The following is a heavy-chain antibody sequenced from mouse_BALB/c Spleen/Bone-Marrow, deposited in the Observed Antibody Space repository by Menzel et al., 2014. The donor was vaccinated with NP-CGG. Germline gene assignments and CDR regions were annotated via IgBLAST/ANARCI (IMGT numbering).Heavy chain of an antibody. CDR2: ILPGSGST. CDR1: GYTFSSYW. D-gene: IGHD1-1*01. V-gene: IGHV1-9*01. Sequence: VQLQQPGAELMKPGASVKISCKATGYTFSSYWIEWVKQRPGHGLEWIGEILPGSGSTNYNEKFRGKATFTADTSSNTAHMQLSSLTSEDSAVYYCAREDGLWYFDVWGAGTTVTVSS. CDR3: AREDGLWYFDV. J-gene: IGHJ1*01.